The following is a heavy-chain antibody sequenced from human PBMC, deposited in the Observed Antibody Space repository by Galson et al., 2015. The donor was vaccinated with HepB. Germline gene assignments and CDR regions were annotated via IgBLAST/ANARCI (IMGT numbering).Heavy chain of an antibody. Sequence: SLRLSCAASGFTFSSYGMHWVRQAPGKGLEWVAVIWYDGSNKYYADSVKGRSTISRDNSKNTLYLQMNSLRAEDTAVYYCARGPNYDILTGYFDYYYYYGMDVWGQGTTVTVSS. CDR3: ARGPNYDILTGYFDYYYYYGMDV. CDR1: GFTFSSYG. CDR2: IWYDGSNK. V-gene: IGHV3-33*01. J-gene: IGHJ6*02. D-gene: IGHD3-9*01.